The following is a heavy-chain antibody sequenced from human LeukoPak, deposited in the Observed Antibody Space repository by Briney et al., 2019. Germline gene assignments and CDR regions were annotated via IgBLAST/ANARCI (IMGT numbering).Heavy chain of an antibody. CDR1: GYTFTSYA. D-gene: IGHD3-22*01. Sequence: ASVKVSCEASGYTFTSYAISWVRQAPGQGLEWMGWISAYNGNTNYAQKIQGRVTMTTDTSTSTAYMELRSLRSDDTAVYYCARSDRSGFYFDDYWGQGTLVTVSS. J-gene: IGHJ4*02. V-gene: IGHV1-18*01. CDR2: ISAYNGNT. CDR3: ARSDRSGFYFDDY.